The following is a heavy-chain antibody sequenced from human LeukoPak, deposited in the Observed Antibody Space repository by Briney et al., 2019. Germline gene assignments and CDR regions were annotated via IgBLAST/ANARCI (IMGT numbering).Heavy chain of an antibody. CDR1: GGTFSSYA. D-gene: IGHD3-10*01. V-gene: IGHV1-69*13. Sequence: LVKFSCKASGGTFSSYAISWVRQAPGQGLEWMGGIIPIFGTANYAQKFQGRVTITADESTSTAYMEQSSLRSEDTAVYYCARGGSGSEPFDPWGQGTLVTVSS. J-gene: IGHJ5*02. CDR2: IIPIFGTA. CDR3: ARGGSGSEPFDP.